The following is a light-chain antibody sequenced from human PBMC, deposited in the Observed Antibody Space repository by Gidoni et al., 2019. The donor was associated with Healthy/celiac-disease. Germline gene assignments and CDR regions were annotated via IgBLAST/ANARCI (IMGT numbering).Light chain of an antibody. CDR3: AAWDDSLNGAV. Sequence: QSVLTQPPSASGTPGQRVTISFSGSSSNIGSNPVNWYQQLPGTAPKLLIYSNNQRPSGVPDRFSGSKSGTSASLAISGLQSEDEADYYCAAWDDSLNGAVFGGGTQLTVL. V-gene: IGLV1-44*01. CDR2: SNN. CDR1: SSNIGSNP. J-gene: IGLJ7*01.